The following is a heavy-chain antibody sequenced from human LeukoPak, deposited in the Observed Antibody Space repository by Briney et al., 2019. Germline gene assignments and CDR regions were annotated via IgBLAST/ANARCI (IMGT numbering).Heavy chain of an antibody. Sequence: ASVKVSCKASGYTFTGYYIHWVRQAPGQGLEWVGWINPNNAGTKYAQKFPGKVTMTSDTSNATAYMDLSSLRSDDTAVYYCAREYSSSSSFDYWGQGTLVTVSS. V-gene: IGHV1-2*02. CDR2: INPNNAGT. J-gene: IGHJ4*02. CDR1: GYTFTGYY. CDR3: AREYSSSSSFDY. D-gene: IGHD6-6*01.